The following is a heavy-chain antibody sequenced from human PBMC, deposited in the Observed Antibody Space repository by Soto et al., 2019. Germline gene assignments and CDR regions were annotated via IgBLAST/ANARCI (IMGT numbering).Heavy chain of an antibody. J-gene: IGHJ6*02. D-gene: IGHD3-10*01. CDR3: SRRHSFGSGKYAVDV. CDR1: GGSISSSKKY. Sequence: SETLSLTCTVSGGSISSSKKYWGWIRQPPGKGLEWIGTISYSGSTYYNPSLNGRVIISADTSKNQCSLKLSSLTAADTAVYYCSRRHSFGSGKYAVDVCGHGTMVTV. V-gene: IGHV4-39*01. CDR2: ISYSGST.